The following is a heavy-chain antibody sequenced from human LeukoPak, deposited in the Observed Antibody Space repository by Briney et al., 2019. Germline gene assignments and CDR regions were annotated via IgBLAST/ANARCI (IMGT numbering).Heavy chain of an antibody. CDR3: ARAKDGYYSDAFDI. Sequence: SETLSLTCSVFGVSISSYYWGWIRQPPGKGLEWIGHIYTSGRTNYNPSLKSRLTISLDTSKNQLSLKLGSVTAADTVVYYCARAKDGYYSDAFDIWGQGTMVTVSS. D-gene: IGHD5-24*01. V-gene: IGHV4-4*09. CDR2: IYTSGRT. CDR1: GVSISSYY. J-gene: IGHJ3*02.